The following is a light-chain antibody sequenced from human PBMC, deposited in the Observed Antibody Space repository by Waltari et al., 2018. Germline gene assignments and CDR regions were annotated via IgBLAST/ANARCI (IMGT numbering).Light chain of an antibody. CDR3: AAWDDSLNGYV. CDR2: YDD. Sequence: QSVLTQPPSVSEAPRQRVTISCSRSSSNIGNNAVNWYQQLPGKAPKLLIYYDDLVPSGVSDRFSGSKSGTSASLAISGLQSEDEADYYCAAWDDSLNGYVFGTGTKVTVL. V-gene: IGLV1-36*01. CDR1: SSNIGNNA. J-gene: IGLJ1*01.